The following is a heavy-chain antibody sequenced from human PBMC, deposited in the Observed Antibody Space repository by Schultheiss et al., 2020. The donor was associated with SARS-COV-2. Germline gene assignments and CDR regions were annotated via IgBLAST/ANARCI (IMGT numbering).Heavy chain of an antibody. J-gene: IGHJ3*02. D-gene: IGHD2-2*01. CDR2: INPSGGSA. V-gene: IGHV1-46*01. CDR3: ARDTYCSSTSCYAFGAFDI. Sequence: ASVKVSCKASGYIFTDYYIHWVRQAPGQGLEWMGIINPSGGSAGYSQKFQGRLTLTRDTSTSTVYMELSSLRSEDTAVYYCARDTYCSSTSCYAFGAFDIWGQGTMVTVSS. CDR1: GYIFTDYY.